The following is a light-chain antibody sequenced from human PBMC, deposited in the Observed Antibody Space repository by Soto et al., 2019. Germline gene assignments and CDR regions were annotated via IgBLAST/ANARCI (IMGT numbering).Light chain of an antibody. CDR3: QQYYSYPRT. Sequence: DIKMTHSPSSLSSPVEDRVTITCRASQSISSYLNWYQQKPGKAPKLLIYAASSLQSGVLSRFSGSGSGTDFTLTISCLQSEDFATYYCQQYYSYPRTFGQGTKVDIK. J-gene: IGKJ1*01. V-gene: IGKV1-39*01. CDR1: QSISSY. CDR2: AAS.